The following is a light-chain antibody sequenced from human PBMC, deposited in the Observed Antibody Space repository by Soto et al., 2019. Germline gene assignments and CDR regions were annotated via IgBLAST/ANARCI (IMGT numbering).Light chain of an antibody. CDR1: QSISRY. CDR3: QQRSNWPT. Sequence: IVLTHSPGTLSLSRWERTTLSCRASQSISRYLAWYQQKPGQGPRLLIYDASNRATGIPARFSGSGSGTDFTLTISSLEPEDFAVYYCQQRSNWPTFGQGTKVDIK. CDR2: DAS. J-gene: IGKJ1*01. V-gene: IGKV3-11*01.